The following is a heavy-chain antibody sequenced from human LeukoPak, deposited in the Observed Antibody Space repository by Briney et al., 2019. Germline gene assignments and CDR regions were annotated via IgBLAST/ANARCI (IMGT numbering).Heavy chain of an antibody. CDR3: ARDYGLDNWFDP. V-gene: IGHV4-38-2*02. Sequence: SETLSLTCTVSGYSTSSGYYWGWIRQPPGKGLEWIGSIYHSGSTYYNPSLKSRVTISVDTSKNQFSLKLSSVTAADTAVYYCARDYGLDNWFDPWGQGTLVTVSS. CDR2: IYHSGST. CDR1: GYSTSSGYY. D-gene: IGHD3-10*01. J-gene: IGHJ5*02.